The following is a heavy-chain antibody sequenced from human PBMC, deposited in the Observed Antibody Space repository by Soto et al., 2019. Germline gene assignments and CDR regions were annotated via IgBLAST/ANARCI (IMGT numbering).Heavy chain of an antibody. CDR2: IKSKTDGGTT. J-gene: IGHJ4*02. D-gene: IGHD2-15*01. V-gene: IGHV3-15*07. CDR1: GFTFSNAW. CDR3: TTAQDCSGGSCYSWF. Sequence: GGSLRLSCAGSGFTFSNAWMNWVRQAPGKGLEWVGRIKSKTDGGTTDYAAPVKGRFTISRDDSKNTLYLQMNSLKTEDTAVYYCTTAQDCSGGSCYSWFWGQGTLVTVSS.